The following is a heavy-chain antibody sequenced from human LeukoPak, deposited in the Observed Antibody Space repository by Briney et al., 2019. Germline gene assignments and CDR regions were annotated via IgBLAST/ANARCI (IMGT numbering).Heavy chain of an antibody. Sequence: SETLSLTCAVYGGSFSGYHWTWIRQPPGKGLEWIGEINHSGSTNYNPSLKSRVTMSVDTSKNQFSLKLSSVTAADTAVYYCARDGIVVVPAAIAANWFDPWGQGTLVTVSS. J-gene: IGHJ5*02. CDR1: GGSFSGYH. CDR3: ARDGIVVVPAAIAANWFDP. CDR2: INHSGST. D-gene: IGHD2-2*01. V-gene: IGHV4-34*01.